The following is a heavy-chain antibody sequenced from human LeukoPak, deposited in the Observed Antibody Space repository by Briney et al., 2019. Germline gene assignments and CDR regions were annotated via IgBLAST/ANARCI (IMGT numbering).Heavy chain of an antibody. Sequence: GGSLRLSCAASGSTFSGSAMHWVRQASGKGLEWVGRIRSKANSYATAYAASVKGRFTISRDDSKNTAYLQMNSLKTEDTAVYYCTRPQIGLDPWGQGTLVTVSS. CDR2: IRSKANSYAT. D-gene: IGHD2-21*01. J-gene: IGHJ5*02. V-gene: IGHV3-73*01. CDR1: GSTFSGSA. CDR3: TRPQIGLDP.